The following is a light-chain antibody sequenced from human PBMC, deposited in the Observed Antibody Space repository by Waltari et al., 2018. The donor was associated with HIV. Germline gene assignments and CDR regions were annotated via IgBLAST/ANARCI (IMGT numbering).Light chain of an antibody. J-gene: IGLJ3*02. V-gene: IGLV1-51*01. CDR3: GTWDSSLSAWV. Sequence: QSVLTQPPSVSAAPGPKVTISCSGSSSNIGNNYVSWYQQLPGTAPKLLIYDNNKRPSGIPDRFSGSKSGTSATLCISGLQTGDEADYYCGTWDSSLSAWVFGGGTKLTVL. CDR1: SSNIGNNY. CDR2: DNN.